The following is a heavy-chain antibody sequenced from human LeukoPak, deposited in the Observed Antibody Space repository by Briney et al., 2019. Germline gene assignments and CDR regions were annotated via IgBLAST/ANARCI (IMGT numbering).Heavy chain of an antibody. CDR3: ARLYRVSCYGSGSCWGFDP. CDR2: IYTSGST. V-gene: IGHV4-61*02. J-gene: IGHJ5*02. CDR1: GGSISSSSYY. Sequence: SETLSLTCTVSGGSISSSSYYWSWIRQPAGKGLEWIGRIYTSGSTNYNPSLKSRLTMSVDTSKNQFSLKLSSVTAADTAVYYCARLYRVSCYGSGSCWGFDPWGQGTLVTVSS. D-gene: IGHD3-10*01.